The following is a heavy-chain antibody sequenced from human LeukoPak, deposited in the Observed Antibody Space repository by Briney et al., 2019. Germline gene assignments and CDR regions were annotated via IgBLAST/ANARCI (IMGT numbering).Heavy chain of an antibody. CDR1: GFTFSDFW. CDR3: VRLEYGGAFAY. J-gene: IGHJ4*02. CDR2: INQDGSAK. Sequence: PGGSLRLSCAVSGFTFSDFWMNWVRQAPGKGLESVAHINQDGSAKYHVDSVKGRFTISRDNAKNSLYLQMNSLRAEDTAVYYCVRLEYGGAFAYWGQGTLVTVSS. D-gene: IGHD5-12*01. V-gene: IGHV3-7*01.